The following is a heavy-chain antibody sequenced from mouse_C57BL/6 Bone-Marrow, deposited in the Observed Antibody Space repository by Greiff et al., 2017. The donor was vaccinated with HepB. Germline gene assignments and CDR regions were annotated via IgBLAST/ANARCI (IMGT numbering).Heavy chain of an antibody. Sequence: EVHLVESGGGLVQPKGSLKLSCAASGFTFNTYAMHWVRQAPGKGLEWVARIRSKSSNYATYYADSVKDRFTISRDDSQSMLYLQMNNLKTEDTAMYYCVLNYYGKGDWYFDVWGTGTAVTVSS. CDR2: IRSKSSNYAT. CDR3: VLNYYGKGDWYFDV. CDR1: GFTFNTYA. D-gene: IGHD1-1*01. V-gene: IGHV10-3*01. J-gene: IGHJ1*03.